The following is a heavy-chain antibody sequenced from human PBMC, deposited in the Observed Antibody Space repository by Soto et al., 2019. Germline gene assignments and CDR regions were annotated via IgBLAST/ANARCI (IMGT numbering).Heavy chain of an antibody. V-gene: IGHV3-11*01. CDR3: ARDLGYYASDCYFDY. Sequence: GGSLRLSCAASGFTFSDYYMSWIRQAPGKGLEWVSYISSSGSIIYYADSVKGRFTISRDNAKNSLYLQLNSLRAEDTAVYYCARDLGYYASDCYFDYWGQGTLVTVSS. CDR1: GFTFSDYY. J-gene: IGHJ4*02. CDR2: ISSSGSII. D-gene: IGHD3-22*01.